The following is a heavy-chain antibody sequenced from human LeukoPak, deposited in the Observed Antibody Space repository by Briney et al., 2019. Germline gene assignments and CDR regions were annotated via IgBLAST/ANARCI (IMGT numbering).Heavy chain of an antibody. V-gene: IGHV3-74*01. J-gene: IGHJ2*01. Sequence: GGSLRLSCAASGFTFSSYWMHWVRQAPGKGLAWVSRIISDGSSTTYADSVKGRFSISRDNAKNTLYLQMNSLRVEDTAVYYCARDQVLWWKPVGNFDLWGRGTLVTVSS. CDR3: ARDQVLWWKPVGNFDL. D-gene: IGHD2-21*01. CDR1: GFTFSSYW. CDR2: IISDGSST.